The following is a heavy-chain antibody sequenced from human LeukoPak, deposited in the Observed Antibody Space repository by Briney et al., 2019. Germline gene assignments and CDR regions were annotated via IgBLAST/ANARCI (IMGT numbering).Heavy chain of an antibody. V-gene: IGHV3-21*01. J-gene: IGHJ4*02. D-gene: IGHD3-22*01. CDR1: GLTFSSYS. CDR2: ITPTSSYI. CDR3: ARLRRNNHNSGYYYYYDY. Sequence: KPGGSLRLSCAVSGLTFSSYSFNWVRQDPGKGLEWVSSITPTSSYIYYADSVKGRFTISRDNAKNSLYLQMNSLRAEDTAVYYCARLRRNNHNSGYYYYYDYWGQGTLVTVSS.